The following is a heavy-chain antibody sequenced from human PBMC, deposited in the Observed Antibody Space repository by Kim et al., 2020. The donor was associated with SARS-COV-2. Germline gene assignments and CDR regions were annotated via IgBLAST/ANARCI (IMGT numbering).Heavy chain of an antibody. Sequence: NPSLKSRVTISVDTSKNQFALKLSSVTAADTAVYYCARDPYYYDSSGYDNWGQGTLVTVSS. V-gene: IGHV4-30-2*05. J-gene: IGHJ4*02. CDR3: ARDPYYYDSSGYDN. D-gene: IGHD3-22*01.